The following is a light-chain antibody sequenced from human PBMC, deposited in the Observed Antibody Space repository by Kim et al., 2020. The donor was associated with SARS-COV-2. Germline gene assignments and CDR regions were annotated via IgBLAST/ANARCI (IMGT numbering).Light chain of an antibody. CDR1: QSISSW. J-gene: IGKJ1*01. Sequence: DIQMTQSPSTLSASVGDRVTITCRASQSISSWLAWYQQKPGKAPKLLIYKASSLESGVPSRFRGSGSGTEFTLTISSLQPDDFATYYSQHRAFGQGTKVDIK. CDR3: QHRA. V-gene: IGKV1-5*03. CDR2: KAS.